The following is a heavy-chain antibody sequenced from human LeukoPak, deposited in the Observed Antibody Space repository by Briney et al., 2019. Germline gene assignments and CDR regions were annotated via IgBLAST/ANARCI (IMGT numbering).Heavy chain of an antibody. D-gene: IGHD3-10*01. Sequence: GESLKISCKGSGYSFTDYWIAWVRRMPGKGLEWMGIINPGDSDTRYSPSFQGQVTISADKSISTAYLQWSSLKASDTATYYCARPGYGSGRGPDYYFYYGMDVWGQGTTVTVSS. J-gene: IGHJ6*02. CDR2: INPGDSDT. V-gene: IGHV5-51*01. CDR1: GYSFTDYW. CDR3: ARPGYGSGRGPDYYFYYGMDV.